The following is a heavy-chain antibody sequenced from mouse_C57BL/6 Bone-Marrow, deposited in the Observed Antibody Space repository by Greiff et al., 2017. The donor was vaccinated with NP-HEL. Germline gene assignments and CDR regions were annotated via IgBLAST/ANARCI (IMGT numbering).Heavy chain of an antibody. CDR2: INPGSGGT. J-gene: IGHJ3*01. CDR1: GYAFTNYL. CDR3: ARLGYYGSLAY. D-gene: IGHD1-1*01. Sequence: QVQLQQSGAELVRPGTSVKASCKASGYAFTNYLIEWVKQRPGQGLEWIGVINPGSGGTNYNEKFKGKATLTADKSSSTAYMQLSSLTSEDSAVYFCARLGYYGSLAYWGQGTLVTVSA. V-gene: IGHV1-54*01.